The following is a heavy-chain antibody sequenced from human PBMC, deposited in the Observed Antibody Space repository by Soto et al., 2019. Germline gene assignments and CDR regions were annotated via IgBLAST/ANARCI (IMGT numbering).Heavy chain of an antibody. J-gene: IGHJ3*02. CDR2: IIPIFGTA. V-gene: IGHV1-69*13. Sequence: SVKVSCKASGGTFSSYAISWVRQAPGQGLEWMRWIIPIFGTANYAQKFQGRVTITADESTSTAYMELSSLRSEDTALYYCARDILTGYYAAFDIWGQGTMVTVSS. CDR1: GGTFSSYA. D-gene: IGHD3-9*01. CDR3: ARDILTGYYAAFDI.